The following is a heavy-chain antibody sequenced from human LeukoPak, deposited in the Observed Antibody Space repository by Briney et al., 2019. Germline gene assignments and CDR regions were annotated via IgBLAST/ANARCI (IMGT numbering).Heavy chain of an antibody. CDR3: ARLGGYCSSTSCSSTNRFDP. D-gene: IGHD2-2*01. CDR2: IKQDGSEK. V-gene: IGHV3-7*01. Sequence: GGSLRLSCAASGFTFSSYWMSWVRQAPGKGLEWVANIKQDGSEKYYVDSVKGRFTISGDNAKNSLYLQMNSLRAEDTAVYYCARLGGYCSSTSCSSTNRFDPWGQGTLVTVSS. J-gene: IGHJ5*02. CDR1: GFTFSSYW.